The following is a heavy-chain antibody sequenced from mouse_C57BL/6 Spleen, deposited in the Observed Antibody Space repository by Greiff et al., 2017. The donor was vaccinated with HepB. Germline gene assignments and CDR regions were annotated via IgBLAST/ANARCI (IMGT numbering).Heavy chain of an antibody. CDR1: GFSLTSYG. V-gene: IGHV2-2*01. D-gene: IGHD2-2*01. J-gene: IGHJ4*01. Sequence: VKVIESGPGLVQPSQSLSITCTVSGFSLTSYGVHWVRQSPGKGLEWLGVIWSGGSTDYNAAFISRLSISKDNSKSQVFFKMNSLQADDTAIYYCARRGGLRRDTLYAMDYWGQGTSVTVSS. CDR3: ARRGGLRRDTLYAMDY. CDR2: IWSGGST.